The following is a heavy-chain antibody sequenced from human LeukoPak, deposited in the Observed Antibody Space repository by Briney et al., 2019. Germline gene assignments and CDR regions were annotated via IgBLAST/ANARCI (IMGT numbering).Heavy chain of an antibody. J-gene: IGHJ4*02. CDR3: ARVGHLGWVSDY. CDR1: GYTFTGYY. V-gene: IGHV1-2*02. CDR2: INPNGGGT. D-gene: IGHD3-16*01. Sequence: ASVKVSCKASGYTFTGYYIHWVRQAPGQGLEWMGWINPNGGGTNYAQKFQGRVTMTRDTSISTAYMELSSLTSDDTAVFYCARVGHLGWVSDYWGQGTLVTVSS.